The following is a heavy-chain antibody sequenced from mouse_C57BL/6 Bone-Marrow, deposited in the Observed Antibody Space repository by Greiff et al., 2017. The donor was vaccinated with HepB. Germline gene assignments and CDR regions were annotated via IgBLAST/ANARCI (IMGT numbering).Heavy chain of an antibody. CDR2: IDPSDSYT. D-gene: IGHD2-5*01. V-gene: IGHV1-59*01. CDR3: ARNYSTSMDY. Sequence: VQLQQSGAELVRPGTSVKLSCKASGYTFTSYWMHWVKQRPGQGLEWIGVIDPSDSYTNYNQKFKGKATLTVDTSSSTAYMQLSSLTSEDSAVYYCARNYSTSMDYWGQGTSVTVSS. CDR1: GYTFTSYW. J-gene: IGHJ4*01.